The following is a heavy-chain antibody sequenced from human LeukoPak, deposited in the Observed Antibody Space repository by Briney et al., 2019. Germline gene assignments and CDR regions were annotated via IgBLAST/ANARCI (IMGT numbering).Heavy chain of an antibody. CDR3: ARLINYGSGSYYFDY. CDR2: ISSSGST. D-gene: IGHD3-10*01. Sequence: SETLSLTCTVSGDSISSGDYYWSWIRQPAGKGLEWIGRISSSGSTNYNPSLKSRVTISVDTSKNQFSLKLSSVTAADTAVYYCARLINYGSGSYYFDYWGQGTLVTVSS. J-gene: IGHJ4*02. CDR1: GDSISSGDYY. V-gene: IGHV4-61*02.